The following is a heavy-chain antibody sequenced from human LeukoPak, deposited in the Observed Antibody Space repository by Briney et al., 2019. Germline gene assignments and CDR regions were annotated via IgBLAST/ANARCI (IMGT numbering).Heavy chain of an antibody. J-gene: IGHJ4*02. CDR3: ARDGDYGDYLGSGY. CDR1: GFTFSSYS. V-gene: IGHV3-21*01. CDR2: ISSSSSYI. Sequence: GGSLRLSCAASGFTFSSYSMNWVRQAPGKGLEWVSSISSSSSYIYYADSVKGRFTISRDNAKNSLYLQMNTLRAEDTAVYYCARDGDYGDYLGSGYWGQGTLVTVSS. D-gene: IGHD4-17*01.